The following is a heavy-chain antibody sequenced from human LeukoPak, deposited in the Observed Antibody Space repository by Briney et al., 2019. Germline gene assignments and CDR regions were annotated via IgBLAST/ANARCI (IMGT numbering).Heavy chain of an antibody. CDR1: GFTFSSYA. CDR3: AKAVGRPDAFDI. V-gene: IGHV3-23*01. Sequence: GGSLRLSCAASGFTFSSYAMSWVRQAPGKGLEWVSAISGSGGSTYYADSVKGRFTVSRDNSKNTLYLQMNSLRAEDTAVYYCAKAVGRPDAFDIWGQGTMVTVSS. J-gene: IGHJ3*02. D-gene: IGHD3-10*01. CDR2: ISGSGGST.